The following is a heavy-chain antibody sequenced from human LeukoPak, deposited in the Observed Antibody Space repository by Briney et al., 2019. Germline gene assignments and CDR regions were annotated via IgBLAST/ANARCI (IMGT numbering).Heavy chain of an antibody. V-gene: IGHV1-18*01. D-gene: IGHD6-13*01. Sequence: ASVKVSCKASGYTFTSYGISWVRQAPRHWLEWMGWISAYNGNTNYAQKLQGRVTMTTDTSTSTAYMELRSLRSDDTAVYYCARDHSSSWYYYYYYMDVWGKGTTVTVSS. J-gene: IGHJ6*03. CDR3: ARDHSSSWYYYYYYMDV. CDR2: ISAYNGNT. CDR1: GYTFTSYG.